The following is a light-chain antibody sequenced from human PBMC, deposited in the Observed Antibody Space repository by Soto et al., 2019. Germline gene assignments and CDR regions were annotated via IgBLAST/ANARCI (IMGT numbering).Light chain of an antibody. J-gene: IGKJ4*01. CDR2: AAS. CDR1: QAVSTW. V-gene: IGKV1-12*01. CDR3: QQANSFPRT. Sequence: DIVMTQSPSFVSASVGDRVTITCRASQAVSTWLAWYQQKPGDAPKLLIYAASTLQSGVPSRFSGSGSGTDFTLTIRSLQPEDFATYYCQQANSFPRTFGGGTKVEIK.